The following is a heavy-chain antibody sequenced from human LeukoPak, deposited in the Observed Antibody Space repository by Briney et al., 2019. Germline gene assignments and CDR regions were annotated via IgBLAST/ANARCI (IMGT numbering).Heavy chain of an antibody. Sequence: GGSLRLSCAASGFTFSSYAMSWVRQAPGKGLEWVSAISGSGGSTYYADSVKGRFTISRDNSKNTLYLQMNSLRAEDTAVYYCAKFLAVAGGWGGNFDYWGQGTLVTVSS. CDR3: AKFLAVAGGWGGNFDY. CDR1: GFTFSSYA. D-gene: IGHD6-19*01. CDR2: ISGSGGST. V-gene: IGHV3-23*01. J-gene: IGHJ4*02.